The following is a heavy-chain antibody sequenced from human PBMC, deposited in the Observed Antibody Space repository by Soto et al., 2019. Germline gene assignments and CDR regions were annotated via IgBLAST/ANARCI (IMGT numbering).Heavy chain of an antibody. CDR3: ARREVGATIRP. D-gene: IGHD1-26*01. CDR1: GGSFSGYC. V-gene: IGHV4-34*01. J-gene: IGHJ4*02. Sequence: QVQLQQWGAGLLRPSETLSLTCAVYGGSFSGYCWSWIRQPPGKGLEWIGEINHSGSTNYNPSLKSRVTISVDTSKNQFSLKLSSVTAVDTAVYYCARREVGATIRPWGQGTLVTVSS. CDR2: INHSGST.